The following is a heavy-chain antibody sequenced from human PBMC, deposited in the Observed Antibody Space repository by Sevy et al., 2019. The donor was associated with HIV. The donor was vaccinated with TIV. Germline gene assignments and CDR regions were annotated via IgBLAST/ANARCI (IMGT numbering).Heavy chain of an antibody. Sequence: GGSLRLSCAASGFTFDDYAMHWVRQAPGKGLEWVSGISWNSGSIGYADSVKGRFTISRDNAKNSLYLQMNSLRAEDTALYYCAKDAAMVNWWYYYNGMDVWGQGTTVTVSS. J-gene: IGHJ6*02. CDR1: GFTFDDYA. CDR3: AKDAAMVNWWYYYNGMDV. CDR2: ISWNSGSI. D-gene: IGHD5-18*01. V-gene: IGHV3-9*01.